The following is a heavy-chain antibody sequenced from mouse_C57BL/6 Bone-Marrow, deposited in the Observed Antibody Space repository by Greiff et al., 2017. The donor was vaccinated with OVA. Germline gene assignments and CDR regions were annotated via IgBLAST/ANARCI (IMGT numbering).Heavy chain of an antibody. Sequence: QVQLQQPGAELVKPGASVKLSCKASGYTFTSYWMQWVKQRPGQGLEWIGEIDPSDSYTNYNQKFKGKATLTVDTSSSTAYMQLSSLTSEDSAVYYCARSGAMVTTDFDYWGQGTTLTVSS. CDR1: GYTFTSYW. CDR2: IDPSDSYT. CDR3: ARSGAMVTTDFDY. V-gene: IGHV1-50*01. J-gene: IGHJ2*01. D-gene: IGHD2-2*01.